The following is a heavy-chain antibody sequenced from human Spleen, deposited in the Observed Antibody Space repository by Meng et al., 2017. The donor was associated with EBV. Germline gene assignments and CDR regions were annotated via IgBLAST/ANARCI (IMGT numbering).Heavy chain of an antibody. CDR1: GGSIGSSNW. CDR3: AQRERWGLDP. D-gene: IGHD3-16*01. J-gene: IGHJ5*02. Sequence: QALGPGLAQPSGTLSLTCAVSGGSIGSSNWWNWVRQAPGKGLEWIGEIYHSGSTSYNPSLESRVTISIDKSKNQVSLKLTSVTAADTAVYYCAQRERWGLDPWGQGTLVTVSS. V-gene: IGHV4-4*02. CDR2: IYHSGST.